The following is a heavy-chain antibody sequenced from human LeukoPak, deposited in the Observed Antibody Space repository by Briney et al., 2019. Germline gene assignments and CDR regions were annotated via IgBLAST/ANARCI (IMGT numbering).Heavy chain of an antibody. CDR1: GFTFSSYA. V-gene: IGHV3-23*01. CDR3: AKGSRYYYYYYMDV. Sequence: PGGSLRLSCAASGFTFSSYAMSWVRQAPGKGLEWVSAISGSGGSTYYADSVKGRFTISRDNSKNTLYLQMTSLRAEDTAVYYCAKGSRYYYYYYMDVWGKGTTVTVSS. D-gene: IGHD6-13*01. CDR2: ISGSGGST. J-gene: IGHJ6*03.